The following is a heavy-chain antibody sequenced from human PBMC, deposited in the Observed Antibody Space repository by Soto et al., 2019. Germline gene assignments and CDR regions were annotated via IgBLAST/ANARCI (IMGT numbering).Heavy chain of an antibody. V-gene: IGHV4-59*08. D-gene: IGHD2-21*01. CDR1: PGSLRSYY. J-gene: IGHJ4*02. Sequence: QVQLQESGPGLVTHSEHLSLTCTVSPGSLRSYYWSWIRQPPGTGLVWFGYIDYRGSTNYSPYLMSRVTIAVATSKNQFSLKLRSVTAADTAVYYCARRPHIARETSFPDYLGQGTLVTVSS. CDR3: ARRPHIARETSFPDY. CDR2: IDYRGST.